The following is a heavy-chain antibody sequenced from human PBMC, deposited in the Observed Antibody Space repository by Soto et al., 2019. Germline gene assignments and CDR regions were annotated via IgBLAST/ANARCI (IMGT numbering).Heavy chain of an antibody. D-gene: IGHD2-2*01. J-gene: IGHJ4*02. CDR1: NFSVLPSIYY. CDR3: ARNWNLALVPAAYFDS. Sequence: PSETLSLTCTVSNFSVLPSIYYWAWIRQPPGKGLEWVGTVYYTGTTYYNPSLQSRVTISIDTSKNQSSLNLNSVTAADTAVYYCARNWNLALVPAAYFDSWGQGTLVTVS. CDR2: VYYTGTT. V-gene: IGHV4-39*01.